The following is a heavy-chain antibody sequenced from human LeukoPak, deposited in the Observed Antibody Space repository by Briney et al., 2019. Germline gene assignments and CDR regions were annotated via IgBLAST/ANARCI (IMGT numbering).Heavy chain of an antibody. J-gene: IGHJ1*01. CDR1: GGSFSGYY. CDR2: INHSGST. V-gene: IGHV4-34*01. Sequence: SETLSLTCAVYGGSFSGYYWSWIRQPPGKGPEWIGEINHSGSTNYNPSLKSRVTISVDTSKNQFSLKLSSVTAADTAVYYCARGGFFYYGSGSKGFQHWGQGTLVTVSS. D-gene: IGHD3-10*01. CDR3: ARGGFFYYGSGSKGFQH.